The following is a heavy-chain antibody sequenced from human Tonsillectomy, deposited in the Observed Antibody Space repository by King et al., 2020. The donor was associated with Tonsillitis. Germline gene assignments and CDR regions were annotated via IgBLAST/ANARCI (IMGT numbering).Heavy chain of an antibody. CDR3: ATNALASDSSAYRDFRH. J-gene: IGHJ1*01. Sequence: QLVQSGAELRKPGASVTVSCRTSGDTFTGHFVHWVRQAPGQELEWMGWINPKSGDTHYAQKFQGRVTMSGDVSITTAYMGLSSLRPDDTAVYYCATNALASDSSAYRDFRHWGQGTLVTVSS. D-gene: IGHD3-22*01. V-gene: IGHV1-2*02. CDR2: INPKSGDT. CDR1: GDTFTGHF.